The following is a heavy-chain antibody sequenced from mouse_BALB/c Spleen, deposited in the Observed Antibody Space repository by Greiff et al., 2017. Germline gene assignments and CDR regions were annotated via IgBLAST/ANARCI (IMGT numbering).Heavy chain of an antibody. V-gene: IGHV5-9-3*01. CDR3: ARQEDDYDVFDY. D-gene: IGHD2-4*01. J-gene: IGHJ2*01. CDR1: GFTFSSYA. Sequence: EVKLQESGGGLVKPGGSLKLSCAASGFTFSSYAMSWVRQTPEKRLEWVATISSGGSYTYYPDSVKGRFTISRDNAKNTLYLQMSSLRSEDTAMYYCARQEDDYDVFDYWGQGTTLTVSS. CDR2: ISSGGSYT.